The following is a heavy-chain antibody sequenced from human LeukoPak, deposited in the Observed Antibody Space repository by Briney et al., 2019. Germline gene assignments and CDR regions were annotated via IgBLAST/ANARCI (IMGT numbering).Heavy chain of an antibody. V-gene: IGHV1-2*02. J-gene: IGHJ4*02. Sequence: ASVKVSCKAPGYTFSGYYMHWVRQARGQGLEWMGWINPNSGGTNYAQKFQGRVTMTRDTSISTAYMELSRLRSDDTAVYYCASASSSPRCFDYWGQGTLVTASS. CDR3: ASASSSPRCFDY. CDR2: INPNSGGT. D-gene: IGHD6-13*01. CDR1: GYTFSGYY.